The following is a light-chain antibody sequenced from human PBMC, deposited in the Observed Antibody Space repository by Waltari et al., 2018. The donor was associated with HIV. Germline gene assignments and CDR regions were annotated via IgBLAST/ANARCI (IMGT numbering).Light chain of an antibody. Sequence: QSVLTQPPSVSGAPGQRVTISCTGSSSNIGAGYEVHWYQQLPGTGPKLLIYDITKRPAGVPDRFSGSKSGTSASLAITGLQAEDEADYYCQSYDSSLSGVLFGGGTKLTVL. CDR1: SSNIGAGYE. J-gene: IGLJ2*01. V-gene: IGLV1-40*01. CDR3: QSYDSSLSGVL. CDR2: DIT.